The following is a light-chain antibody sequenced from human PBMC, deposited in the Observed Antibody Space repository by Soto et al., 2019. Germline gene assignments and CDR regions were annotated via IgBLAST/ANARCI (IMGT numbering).Light chain of an antibody. Sequence: QSALTQPASVSGSPGQSITISCTGTSSDVGSYNLVSWYQHHPGKAPKLMIYEGSKRPSGVSNRFSGSKSGNTASRTISGLQAEDEADYFCCSYAGSNTFVFGTGTKVTVL. CDR2: EGS. CDR1: SSDVGSYNL. V-gene: IGLV2-23*01. CDR3: CSYAGSNTFV. J-gene: IGLJ1*01.